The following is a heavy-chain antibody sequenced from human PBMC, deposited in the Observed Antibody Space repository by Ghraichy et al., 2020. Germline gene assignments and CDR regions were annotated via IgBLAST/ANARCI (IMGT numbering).Heavy chain of an antibody. CDR1: GDSVSSNSAA. J-gene: IGHJ6*02. Sequence: SQTISLTCAISGDSVSSNSAAWNWIRQSPSRGLEWLGRTYYRSKWYNDYAVSVKSRITINPDTSKNQFSLQLNSVTPEDTAVYYCASSAAMELRPVNYYYYYGMDVWGQGTTVTVSS. CDR2: TYYRSKWYN. CDR3: ASSAAMELRPVNYYYYYGMDV. D-gene: IGHD1-7*01. V-gene: IGHV6-1*01.